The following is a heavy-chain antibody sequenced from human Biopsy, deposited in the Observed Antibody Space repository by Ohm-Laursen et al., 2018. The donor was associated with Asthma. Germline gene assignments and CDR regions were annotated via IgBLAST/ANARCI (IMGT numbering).Heavy chain of an antibody. J-gene: IGHJ4*02. CDR3: ARAQDYYDSRGYYRSFDY. V-gene: IGHV4-31*03. D-gene: IGHD3-22*01. CDR2: IYYSGST. CDR1: GGSISSGGYY. Sequence: SQTLSLTCTVSGGSISSGGYYWSWARQHPGKGLEWIGFIYYSGSTYYNPSLKSRVSISIDTSKNQFSLKLSSATAADTAVYYCARAQDYYDSRGYYRSFDYWGQGTLVTVSS.